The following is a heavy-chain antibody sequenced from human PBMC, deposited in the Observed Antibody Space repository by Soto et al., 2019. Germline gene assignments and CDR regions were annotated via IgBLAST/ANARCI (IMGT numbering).Heavy chain of an antibody. V-gene: IGHV4-34*01. D-gene: IGHD3-16*01. Sequence: QVQLQQWGAGLLKPSETLSITCAVYGGSFSGYYWSWIRQPPGKGLEWIGEINHSGSTNYNPSLKSRVTISVDTSKNRFSLKLSSVTAADTAVYYCARERDGGYFDYWGQGTLVTFSS. CDR3: ARERDGGYFDY. CDR2: INHSGST. J-gene: IGHJ4*02. CDR1: GGSFSGYY.